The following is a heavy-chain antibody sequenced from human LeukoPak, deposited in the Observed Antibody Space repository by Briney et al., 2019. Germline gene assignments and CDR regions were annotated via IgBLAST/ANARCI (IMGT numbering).Heavy chain of an antibody. CDR1: GFTFSSYS. Sequence: QPGGSLRLSCAPSGFTFSSYSLNWVRQAPGKGLEWVSYISGSSSIINYADSVKGRFTIYRDNAKNSLFLQMNSLRDEDTAVYYCARDTRGYNYGFDYWGQGTLVTVSS. CDR3: ARDTRGYNYGFDY. J-gene: IGHJ4*02. CDR2: ISGSSSII. D-gene: IGHD5-18*01. V-gene: IGHV3-48*02.